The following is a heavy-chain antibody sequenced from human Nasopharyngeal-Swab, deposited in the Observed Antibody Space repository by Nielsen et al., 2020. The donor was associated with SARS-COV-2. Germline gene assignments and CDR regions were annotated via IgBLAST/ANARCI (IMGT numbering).Heavy chain of an antibody. Sequence: GGSLRLSCKGSGYSFTSYWIGWVRQMPGKGLEWMGIIYPGDSDTRYSPSFQGQVTISADKSISTAYLQWSSLKASDTAMYYCARLVSTTVTTTYFDYWGQGTLVTDSS. CDR1: GYSFTSYW. J-gene: IGHJ4*02. D-gene: IGHD4-17*01. V-gene: IGHV5-51*01. CDR2: IYPGDSDT. CDR3: ARLVSTTVTTTYFDY.